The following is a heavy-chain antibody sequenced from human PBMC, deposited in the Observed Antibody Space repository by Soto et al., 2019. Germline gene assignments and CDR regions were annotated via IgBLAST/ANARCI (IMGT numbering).Heavy chain of an antibody. CDR2: IKQDGSEK. D-gene: IGHD1-26*01. CDR3: ARDRRGDIVGATSFSWFDP. V-gene: IGHV3-7*01. Sequence: EVQLLESGGGLVQPGGSLRLSCAASGFTFSSYWMSWVRQAPGKGLEWVANIKQDGSEKYYVDSVKGRFTISRDNAKNSLYLQMNSLRAEDTAVYYCARDRRGDIVGATSFSWFDPWGQGTLVTVSS. J-gene: IGHJ5*02. CDR1: GFTFSSYW.